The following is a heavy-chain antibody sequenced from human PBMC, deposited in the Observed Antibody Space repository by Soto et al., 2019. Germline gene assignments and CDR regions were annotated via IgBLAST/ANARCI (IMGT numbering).Heavy chain of an antibody. CDR2: ISAYNGNT. J-gene: IGHJ6*03. V-gene: IGHV1-18*01. CDR1: GYTFTSYG. D-gene: IGHD3-10*01. CDR3: ARDDRITMVRGVPYYYYMDV. Sequence: GASVKVSCKASGYTFTSYGSRWVRQAPGQGLEWMGWISAYNGNTNYAQKLQGRVTMTTDTSTSTAYMELRSLRSDDTAVYYCARDDRITMVRGVPYYYYMDVWGKGTTVTVSS.